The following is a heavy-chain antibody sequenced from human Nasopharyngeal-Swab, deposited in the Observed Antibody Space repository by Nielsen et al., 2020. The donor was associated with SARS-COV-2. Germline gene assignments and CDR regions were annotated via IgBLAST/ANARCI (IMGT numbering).Heavy chain of an antibody. Sequence: GEYLKIYCQGSGYSFNNYWIGWGRQMPGKGLEWMGIILPGDSDTKYSPSFQGQVTISADKSISTAYLQWTSLKASDTAMYDCAKSITTSDAFDVWCQGTVVTVSS. D-gene: IGHD1-1*01. V-gene: IGHV5-51*01. CDR1: GYSFNNYW. J-gene: IGHJ3*01. CDR2: ILPGDSDT. CDR3: AKSITTSDAFDV.